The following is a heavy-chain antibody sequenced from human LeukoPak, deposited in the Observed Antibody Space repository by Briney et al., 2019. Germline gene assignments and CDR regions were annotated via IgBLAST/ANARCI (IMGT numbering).Heavy chain of an antibody. D-gene: IGHD3-9*01. V-gene: IGHV4-39*01. CDR2: IYYSGST. J-gene: IGHJ4*02. CDR3: ARLWGRYDILTGYAYYFDY. Sequence: SETLSLTCTVSGGSISSSSYYWGWIRQPPGKGLEWIGSIYYSGSTYYNPSLKSRVTISVDTSKSQFSLNLTSVTAADTAVYCCARLWGRYDILTGYAYYFDYWGQGTLVTVSS. CDR1: GGSISSSSYY.